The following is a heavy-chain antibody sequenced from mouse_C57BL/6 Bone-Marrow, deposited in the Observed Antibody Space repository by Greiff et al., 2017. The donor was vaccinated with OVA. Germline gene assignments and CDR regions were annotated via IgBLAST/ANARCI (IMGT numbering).Heavy chain of an antibody. D-gene: IGHD2-2*01. CDR1: GYTFTDYY. J-gene: IGHJ1*03. CDR2: IFPGSGST. CDR3: ARWILWLTSYWYFDV. V-gene: IGHV1-75*01. Sequence: QVQLQQSGPELVKPGASVKISCKASGYTFTDYYINWVKQRPGQGLEWIGWIFPGSGSTYYNEKFKGKATLTVDKSSSTAYMLLSSLTSEDSAVYFCARWILWLTSYWYFDVWSTGTTVTVSS.